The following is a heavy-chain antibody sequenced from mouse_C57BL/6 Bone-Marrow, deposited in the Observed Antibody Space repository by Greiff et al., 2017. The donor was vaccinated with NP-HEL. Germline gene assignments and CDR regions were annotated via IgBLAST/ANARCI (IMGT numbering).Heavy chain of an antibody. V-gene: IGHV5-4*03. CDR3: ARRMIYDGYYWGFAY. CDR2: ISDGGSYT. CDR1: GFTFSSYA. J-gene: IGHJ3*01. D-gene: IGHD2-3*01. Sequence: EVKLQESGGGLVKPGGSLKLSCAASGFTFSSYAMSWVRQTPEKRLEWVATISDGGSYTYYPDNVKGRFTISRDNAKNNLYLQMSHLKSEDTAMYYCARRMIYDGYYWGFAYWGQGTLVTVSA.